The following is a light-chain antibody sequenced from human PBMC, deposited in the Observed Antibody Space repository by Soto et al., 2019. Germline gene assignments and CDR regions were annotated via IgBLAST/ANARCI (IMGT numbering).Light chain of an antibody. Sequence: QSVLTQPASVSGSPGQSITISCTGTSSDVGGYNFVSWYQQHPGRAPKLMMYDVSNRPSGVSNRFSGSKSGNTASLTISGLQAEDEADYSCSSYTSSTTLVVFGTGTKLTVL. CDR1: SSDVGGYNF. V-gene: IGLV2-14*01. J-gene: IGLJ1*01. CDR2: DVS. CDR3: SSYTSSTTLVV.